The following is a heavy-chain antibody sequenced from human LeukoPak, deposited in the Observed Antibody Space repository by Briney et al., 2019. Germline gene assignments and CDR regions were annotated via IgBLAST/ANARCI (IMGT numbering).Heavy chain of an antibody. J-gene: IGHJ3*02. Sequence: KSGGSLRLSCAAPGFTFSSYSMNWVRQAPGKGLEWVSSISSSSSYIYYADSVKGRFTISRDNAKNSLYLQMNSLRAEDTAVYYCARDKSHSSGWYSSAFDIWGQGTMVTVSS. V-gene: IGHV3-21*01. CDR2: ISSSSSYI. CDR1: GFTFSSYS. CDR3: ARDKSHSSGWYSSAFDI. D-gene: IGHD6-19*01.